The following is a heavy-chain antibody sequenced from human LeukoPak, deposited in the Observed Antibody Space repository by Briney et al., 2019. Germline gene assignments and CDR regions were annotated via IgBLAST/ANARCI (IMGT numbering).Heavy chain of an antibody. Sequence: PGGSLKLSCAGSGFTFSASAIHWVRQASGKGLEWVGRIRNKTNNYATTYAASVKGRFTMSRDDSKNTAYLEMSSLKTEDTAVYYCTRPGGNYSNTQPTYWGQGTMVTVSS. J-gene: IGHJ3*01. D-gene: IGHD3-16*01. V-gene: IGHV3-73*01. CDR2: IRNKTNNYAT. CDR1: GFTFSASA. CDR3: TRPGGNYSNTQPTY.